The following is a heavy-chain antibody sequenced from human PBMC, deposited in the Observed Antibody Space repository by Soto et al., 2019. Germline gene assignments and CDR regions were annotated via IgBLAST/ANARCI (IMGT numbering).Heavy chain of an antibody. CDR3: AKDIAAGQGYRIFDS. CDR1: GFTFSKFA. D-gene: IGHD5-18*01. CDR2: ISGSADIT. V-gene: IGHV3-23*01. Sequence: ESGGTSVRPGGSLRLSCAASGFTFSKFAMSWVRQAPGKGLEWVSTISGSADITFNADSVKGRFTTSRDNSKNTLFVQMDSLRVEDTAVYYCAKDIAAGQGYRIFDSWGQGTLVTVSS. J-gene: IGHJ4*02.